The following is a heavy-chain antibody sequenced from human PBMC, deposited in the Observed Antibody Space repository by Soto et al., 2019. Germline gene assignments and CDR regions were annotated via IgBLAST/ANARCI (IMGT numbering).Heavy chain of an antibody. V-gene: IGHV3-9*01. D-gene: IGHD6-13*01. CDR3: VKDESINWYSGHFRH. CDR2: INWNSGSI. Sequence: EVQLVESGGGLVQPGRSLRLSCAASGFTFDDYAMHWVRQVPGKGLEWVSGINWNSGSIGYGDSVKGRFAISRDNAKNSLHLQMNSLSAEDTAVYYCVKDESINWYSGHFRHWGPGTLVTVSS. J-gene: IGHJ1*01. CDR1: GFTFDDYA.